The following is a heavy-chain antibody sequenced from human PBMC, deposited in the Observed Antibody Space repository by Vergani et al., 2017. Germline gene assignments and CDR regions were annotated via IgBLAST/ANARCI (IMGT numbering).Heavy chain of an antibody. Sequence: QVQLVESGGGVVQPGRSLRLSCTSSGFTFSTYAMHWVRQAPGKGLEWVAIIYYDGSKKYYADSVKGRFTISRDNSRNTLDLLMSSLRAEDTAIYYCVREGSYCSSTTCRNPSYVYYYHMDVWGEGTTVTGSS. D-gene: IGHD2/OR15-2a*01. CDR1: GFTFSTYA. CDR2: IYYDGSKK. J-gene: IGHJ6*03. CDR3: VREGSYCSSTTCRNPSYVYYYHMDV. V-gene: IGHV3-33*01.